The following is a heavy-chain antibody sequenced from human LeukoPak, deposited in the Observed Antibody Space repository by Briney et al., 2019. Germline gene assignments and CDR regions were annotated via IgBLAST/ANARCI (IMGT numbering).Heavy chain of an antibody. Sequence: GGSLRLSCAASGVTFSPYWMHWVRQAPGKGLVWVSRVNSDGSDTTYADSVKGRFTISRDNAKNSLNLQMNSLRAEDTAVYYCAREPYYYDSSGYSVDYWGQGTLVTVSS. J-gene: IGHJ4*02. CDR1: GVTFSPYW. CDR3: AREPYYYDSSGYSVDY. CDR2: VNSDGSDT. D-gene: IGHD3-22*01. V-gene: IGHV3-74*01.